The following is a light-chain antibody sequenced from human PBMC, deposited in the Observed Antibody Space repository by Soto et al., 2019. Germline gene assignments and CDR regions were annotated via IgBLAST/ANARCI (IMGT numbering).Light chain of an antibody. CDR2: EVR. J-gene: IGLJ2*01. Sequence: QSALTQPASVSGSPGQSITIYCTGTSSDVGSYDLVSWYQQHPGKAPKLMIYEVRKRPSGLSNRFSGSNSGNTASLTISGLQSEDEADYYCCSYAVTSTFVFGRGTNLTVL. V-gene: IGLV2-23*02. CDR1: SSDVGSYDL. CDR3: CSYAVTSTFV.